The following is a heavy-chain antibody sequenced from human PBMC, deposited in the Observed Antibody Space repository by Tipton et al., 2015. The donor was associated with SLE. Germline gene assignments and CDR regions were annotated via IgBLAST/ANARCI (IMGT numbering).Heavy chain of an antibody. D-gene: IGHD1-26*01. CDR2: IDPSDSYT. CDR3: ARHFIVVATKSYFDY. CDR1: GYSFKSYW. V-gene: IGHV5-10-1*01. J-gene: IGHJ4*01. Sequence: QLVQSGAEVKKPGESLRISCKGSGYSFKSYWISWVRQMPGKGLEWMGRIDPSDSYTNYSPSFQGHITISADRSSNTAYLQWGSLKASVTAMYYCARHFIVVATKSYFDYWGQGTLVTISS.